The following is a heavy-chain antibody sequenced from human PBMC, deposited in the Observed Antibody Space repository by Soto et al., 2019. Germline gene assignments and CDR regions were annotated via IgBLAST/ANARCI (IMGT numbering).Heavy chain of an antibody. CDR2: IYSGGST. J-gene: IGHJ4*02. D-gene: IGHD1-26*01. Sequence: EEQLVESGGDLVQPGGSLRLSCAASGFTVSNNSMSWVRQAPGKGLEWVSLIYSGGSTYYADSVKGRFTISRDSSKNKLYLQMNSLRAEDTAMYYCAAHSHKGYWGQGTLVTVSS. CDR1: GFTVSNNS. CDR3: AAHSHKGY. V-gene: IGHV3-66*01.